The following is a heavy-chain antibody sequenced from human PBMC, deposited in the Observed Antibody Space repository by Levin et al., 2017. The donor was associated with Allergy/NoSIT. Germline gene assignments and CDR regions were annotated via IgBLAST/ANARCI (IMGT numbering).Heavy chain of an antibody. CDR2: TSYDVSNK. J-gene: IGHJ4*02. D-gene: IGHD3-10*01. CDR3: ARAVSGSYFDY. V-gene: IGHV3-30*15. Sequence: GGSLRLSCAASGFSFSDYPMTWVRQGQGKGLEWVASTSYDVSNKNYADSVKGRFTISRDNSKDTLYLHMSSLRSEDTGVYYCARAVSGSYFDYWGQGTLVTVSS. CDR1: GFSFSDYP.